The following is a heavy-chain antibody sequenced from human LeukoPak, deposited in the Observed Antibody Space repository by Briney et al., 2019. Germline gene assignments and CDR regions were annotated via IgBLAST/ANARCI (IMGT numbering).Heavy chain of an antibody. CDR2: ISYDGSNK. Sequence: PGGSLRLSCAASGFTFSSYAMHWVRQAPGKGLEWVAVISYDGSNKYYADSVKGRFTISRDNSKNTLYLQMNSLRAEDTAVYYCARDQSITIFGVVIAYYGMDVWGQGTTVTVSS. J-gene: IGHJ6*02. D-gene: IGHD3-3*01. V-gene: IGHV3-30-3*01. CDR3: ARDQSITIFGVVIAYYGMDV. CDR1: GFTFSSYA.